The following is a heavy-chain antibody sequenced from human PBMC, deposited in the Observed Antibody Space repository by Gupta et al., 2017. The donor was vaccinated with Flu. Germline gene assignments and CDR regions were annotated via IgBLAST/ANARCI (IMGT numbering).Heavy chain of an antibody. J-gene: IGHJ3*01. CDR3: VKERGPFNGFDF. CDR2: IWSNGMNG. CDR1: TFTNYG. Sequence: TFTNYGMHWVRQAPGKGLEWVAVIWSNGMNGYYSDSVKSRFTFSRDNSKNTLSLQMNNLTAEDTSVYYCVKERGPFNGFDFWGQGTMVTVSS. V-gene: IGHV3-33*06.